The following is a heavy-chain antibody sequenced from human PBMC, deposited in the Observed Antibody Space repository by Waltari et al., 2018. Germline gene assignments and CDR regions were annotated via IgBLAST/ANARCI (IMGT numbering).Heavy chain of an antibody. D-gene: IGHD2-21*01. Sequence: QVQLVQSGAEVKKPGSSVKVSCKASGDTFSNYAITWVRQAPGQGLEWMGGILPRFATSNYAQKFQGRVTITADTSTDTAYMELSSLRSEDTAVYYCATHGGYSGGSFDPWGQGTLVTVSS. CDR3: ATHGGYSGGSFDP. CDR1: GDTFSNYA. CDR2: ILPRFATS. J-gene: IGHJ5*02. V-gene: IGHV1-69*13.